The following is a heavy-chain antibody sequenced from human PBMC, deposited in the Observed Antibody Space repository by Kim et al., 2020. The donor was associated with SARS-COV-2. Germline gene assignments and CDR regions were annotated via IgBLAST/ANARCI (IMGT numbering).Heavy chain of an antibody. Sequence: GGSLRLSCAASGFTFSSYSMSWVRQAPGKGLEWVSAIRGSGGSTYYADSVKGRFTISRDNSKNTLYLQMNSLRAEDTAVYYCAKGLYGDHDYWGQGTLVTVSS. D-gene: IGHD4-17*01. CDR1: GFTFSSYS. J-gene: IGHJ4*02. CDR2: IRGSGGST. CDR3: AKGLYGDHDY. V-gene: IGHV3-23*01.